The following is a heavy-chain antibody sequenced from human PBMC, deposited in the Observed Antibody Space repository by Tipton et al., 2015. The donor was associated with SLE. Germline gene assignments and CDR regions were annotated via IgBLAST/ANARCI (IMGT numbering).Heavy chain of an antibody. V-gene: IGHV1-18*01. J-gene: IGHJ4*02. CDR3: ARLLMGGASDN. Sequence: QVQLVQSGAEVKKPGASVKVSCKASGYTFITYGITWVRQAPGQGLEWMGWISGDNRRTSYAQNLQDRDPLTTDTSTSTAYMEWMSLRADDTAAYYWARLLMGGASDNWGQGPLVSVSS. CDR1: GYTFITYG. D-gene: IGHD1-26*01. CDR2: ISGDNRRT.